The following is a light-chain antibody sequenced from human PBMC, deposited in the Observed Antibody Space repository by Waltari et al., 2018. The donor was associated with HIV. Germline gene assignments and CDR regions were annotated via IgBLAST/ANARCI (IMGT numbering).Light chain of an antibody. V-gene: IGLV1-40*01. CDR3: HSYDDRLSGSTV. J-gene: IGLJ2*01. Sequence: QTVLTQPPSVSSAPGQRFTISCTGSSSNIGAGYAVHCYQQVPGTPPKLLIYGNTNRPSGVSDRFSGSKSGSSAALAITGLQADDEADYYCHSYDDRLSGSTVFGGGTKVTVL. CDR1: SSNIGAGYA. CDR2: GNT.